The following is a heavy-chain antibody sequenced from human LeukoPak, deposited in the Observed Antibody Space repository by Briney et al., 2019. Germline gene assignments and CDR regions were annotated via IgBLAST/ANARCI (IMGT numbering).Heavy chain of an antibody. J-gene: IGHJ4*02. CDR2: ISSSGSTI. V-gene: IGHV3-48*03. D-gene: IGHD6-19*01. CDR3: ARDAYQYSSGWFFDY. CDR1: GFTFSSYE. Sequence: GSLRLSCAASGFTFSSYEMNWVRQAPGKGLEWVSYISSSGSTIYYADSVKGRFTISRDNAKNSLYLQMNSLRAEDTAVYYCARDAYQYSSGWFFDYWGQGTLVTVSS.